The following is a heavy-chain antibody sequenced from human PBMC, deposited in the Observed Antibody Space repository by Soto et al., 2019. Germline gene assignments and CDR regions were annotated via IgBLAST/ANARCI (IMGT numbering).Heavy chain of an antibody. Sequence: QVQLVQSGAEVKKPGASVKVSCKTSGYNFTTYSVHWLRQAPGQSLEWVAWINPGNENTKYSEKLQGRVTITRDTSATTVYMELTSLRSEDTAVYYCARDGGLTVTAHPGGWFHPWGQGTLIIVSS. D-gene: IGHD4-17*01. CDR3: ARDGGLTVTAHPGGWFHP. CDR2: INPGNENT. V-gene: IGHV1-3*01. CDR1: GYNFTTYS. J-gene: IGHJ5*02.